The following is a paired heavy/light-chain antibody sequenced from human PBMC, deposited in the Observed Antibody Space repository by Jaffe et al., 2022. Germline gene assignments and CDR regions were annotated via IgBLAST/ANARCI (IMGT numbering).Heavy chain of an antibody. V-gene: IGHV3-66*02. CDR1: GFAVSSNS. Sequence: EVQMVESGGGLVQPGGSLRLSCATSGFAVSSNSMSWVRQAPGKGLEWVSTIYRSERTYYADSVKGRFTISRDNSKNTLYLQITSLRAEDTAVFSCARGFSTGITSPFDYWGQGTQVTVSS. CDR2: IYRSERT. J-gene: IGHJ4*02. D-gene: IGHD3-10*01. CDR3: ARGFSTGITSPFDY.
Light chain of an antibody. CDR2: YDM. CDR3: QVWDSSSEHQV. CDR1: NIKTKS. J-gene: IGLJ2*01. V-gene: IGLV3-21*04. Sequence: SYVLTQPPSVSVAPRETARITCGGDNIKTKSVHWYQQKPGQAPVLVMYYDMDRPSGIPERFSGSSSGHTATLTISRVEAGDEADYYCQVWDSSSEHQVFGGGTKLTVL.